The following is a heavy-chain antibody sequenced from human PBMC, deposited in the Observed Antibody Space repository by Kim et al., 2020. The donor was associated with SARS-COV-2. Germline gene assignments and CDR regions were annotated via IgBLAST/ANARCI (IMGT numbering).Heavy chain of an antibody. Sequence: VKGRFTISRDNSKNTLYLQMNSLRAEDTAVYYCAKGLRIAAAYRIGWFDPWGQGTLVTVSS. CDR3: AKGLRIAAAYRIGWFDP. J-gene: IGHJ5*02. V-gene: IGHV3-23*01. D-gene: IGHD6-13*01.